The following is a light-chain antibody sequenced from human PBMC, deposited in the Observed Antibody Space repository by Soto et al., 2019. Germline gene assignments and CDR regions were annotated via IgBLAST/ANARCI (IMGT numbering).Light chain of an antibody. CDR3: QEYGTSRT. Sequence: EVVLTQSPDTLSLPPGERATLSCRASQSISSYLAWYQQKPGQAPRLLIYDASSRATGIPARFSGSGSGTDFTLTISRLEPEDFAVYYCQEYGTSRTFGQGTKVDSK. J-gene: IGKJ1*01. CDR1: QSISSY. CDR2: DAS. V-gene: IGKV3-20*01.